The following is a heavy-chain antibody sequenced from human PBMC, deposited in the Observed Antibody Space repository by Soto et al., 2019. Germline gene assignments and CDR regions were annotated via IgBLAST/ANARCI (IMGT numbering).Heavy chain of an antibody. Sequence: XSVKVSCKAAGHTLTTYALHLVRQAPGQRLECMGWSNAGNGYTKYSQEFQVRVTITRDTSASTAYMELSSLRSEDRAVYYCARAVSLSTSFVICGKGTMVTV. V-gene: IGHV1-3*02. J-gene: IGHJ3*02. CDR1: GHTLTTYA. CDR3: ARAVSLSTSFVI. CDR2: SNAGNGYT.